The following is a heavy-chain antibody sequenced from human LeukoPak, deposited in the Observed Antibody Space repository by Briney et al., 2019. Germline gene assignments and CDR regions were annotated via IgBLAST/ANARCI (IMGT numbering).Heavy chain of an antibody. D-gene: IGHD4-17*01. J-gene: IGHJ5*02. Sequence: SETLSLTCAVYGGSFSGYYWSWIRQPPGKGLEWIGEINHSGSTNYNPSLKSRVTISVDTSKNQFSLKLSSVTAADTAVYYCARGSTVTGRKCPYDPWGQGTLVTVSS. CDR3: ARGSTVTGRKCPYDP. CDR2: INHSGST. CDR1: GGSFSGYY. V-gene: IGHV4-34*01.